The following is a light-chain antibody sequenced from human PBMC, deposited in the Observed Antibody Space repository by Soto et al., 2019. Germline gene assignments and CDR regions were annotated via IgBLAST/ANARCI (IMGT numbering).Light chain of an antibody. Sequence: DIQMTQSPSSLSASVEDRVIITCRASQSISNHLNWYQQKPGKAPKLLIYAASNLQSGVPSRFSGSGSGTDFTLTISSLEPEDFAVYYCQQRSNWPWTFGQGTKVDIK. CDR2: AAS. CDR3: QQRSNWPWT. J-gene: IGKJ1*01. CDR1: QSISNH. V-gene: IGKV1-39*01.